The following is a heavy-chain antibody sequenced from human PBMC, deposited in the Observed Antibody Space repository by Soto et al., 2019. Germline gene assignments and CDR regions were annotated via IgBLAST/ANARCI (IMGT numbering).Heavy chain of an antibody. CDR2: ISHRGTTI. J-gene: IGHJ6*02. V-gene: IGHV3-48*02. CDR3: ARPGFCTDINCNHYFYYYAADV. CDR1: GFSSSSYA. Sequence: GGSLRLSCAASGFSSSSYAMNWVRQAPGKGLEWLSFISHRGTTIYYADSVKGRFTISRDNARNSLYLEMNSLRDDDTAVYYCARPGFCTDINCNHYFYYYAADVWGQGTTVTVSS. D-gene: IGHD2-8*02.